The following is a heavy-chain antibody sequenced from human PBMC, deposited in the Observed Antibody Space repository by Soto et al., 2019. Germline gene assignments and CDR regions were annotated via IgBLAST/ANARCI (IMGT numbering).Heavy chain of an antibody. D-gene: IGHD2-21*01. CDR1: GASLSSGNDY. CDR2: IYVTGAV. V-gene: IGHV4-31*03. CDR3: ARLRIATNNYKWFDP. J-gene: IGHJ5*02. Sequence: SETLSLTCSVSGASLSSGNDYWSWIRQFPGKGLEWIGHIYVTGAVDYNPSLRDRITISQDTSERQFSLNLRLVTAADTAVYYCARLRIATNNYKWFDPWGQGPLVTVSS.